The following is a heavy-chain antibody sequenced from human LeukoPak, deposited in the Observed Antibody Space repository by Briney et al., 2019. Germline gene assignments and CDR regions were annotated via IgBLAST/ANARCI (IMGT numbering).Heavy chain of an antibody. CDR2: ISVSGIT. CDR1: GFTFSSNS. CDR3: AKGFSVRGRFDP. D-gene: IGHD2-15*01. J-gene: IGHJ5*02. V-gene: IGHV3-23*01. Sequence: PGGSVRLSCVASGFTFSSNSMSSGRQPPGMGVEWGSGISVSGITVYADSVKGRLTISRDNSKNTLYLQMNNLRAEHTALYYCAKGFSVRGRFDPWGQGTQVTVSS.